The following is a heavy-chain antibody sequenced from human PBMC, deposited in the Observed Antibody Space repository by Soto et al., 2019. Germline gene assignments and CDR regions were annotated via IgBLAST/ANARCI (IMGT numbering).Heavy chain of an antibody. J-gene: IGHJ6*02. Sequence: PSETLSLTCTVSGGSISSGGYYWSWIRQHPGKGLEWIGYIYYSGSTYYNPSLKSRVTISVDTSKNQSSLKLSSVTAADTAVYYCARGSSQSSLITMVRGVTVNGMDVWGQGTTVTVSS. CDR3: ARGSSQSSLITMVRGVTVNGMDV. CDR2: IYYSGST. D-gene: IGHD3-10*01. CDR1: GGSISSGGYY. V-gene: IGHV4-31*03.